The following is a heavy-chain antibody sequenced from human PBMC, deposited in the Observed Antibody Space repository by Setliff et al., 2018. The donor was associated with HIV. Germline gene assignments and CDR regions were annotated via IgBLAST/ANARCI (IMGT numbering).Heavy chain of an antibody. CDR2: IIPILGIA. J-gene: IGHJ4*02. CDR3: AKNPGRSGYYD. D-gene: IGHD3-22*01. CDR1: GGTFSSYA. Sequence: ASVKVSCKASGGTFSSYAISWVRQAPGQGLEWMGGIIPILGIANYAQKFQGRVTITADKSTSTAYMELSSLRSEDTAVYYCAKNPGRSGYYDWGQGTLVTVSS. V-gene: IGHV1-69*10.